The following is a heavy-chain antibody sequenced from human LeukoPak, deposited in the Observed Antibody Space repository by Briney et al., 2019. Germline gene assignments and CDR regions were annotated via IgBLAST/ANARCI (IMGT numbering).Heavy chain of an antibody. CDR1: GGTFSSYG. D-gene: IGHD7-27*01. CDR2: ISAYNGNT. J-gene: IGHJ6*03. Sequence: ASVKVSCKASGGTFSSYGISWVRQAPGQGLEWMGWISAYNGNTNYSQKLQGRVTMTTDTSTSTAYMELRSLRSDDTAVYYCARDHGLTGYMDVWGKGTTVTVSS. CDR3: ARDHGLTGYMDV. V-gene: IGHV1-18*01.